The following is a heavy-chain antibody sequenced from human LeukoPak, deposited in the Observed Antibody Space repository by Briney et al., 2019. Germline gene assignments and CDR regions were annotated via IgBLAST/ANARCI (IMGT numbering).Heavy chain of an antibody. J-gene: IGHJ6*03. V-gene: IGHV1-69*05. CDR1: GGTFSSYA. CDR3: ARGDLGYCSSTSCYKGLMDV. D-gene: IGHD2-2*02. Sequence: SVKVSCKASGGTFSSYAISWVRQAPGQGLEWMGGIIPIFGTANYAQKFQGRVTITTDESTSTAYMELSSLRSEDTAVYYCARGDLGYCSSTSCYKGLMDVWGKGTTVTVSS. CDR2: IIPIFGTA.